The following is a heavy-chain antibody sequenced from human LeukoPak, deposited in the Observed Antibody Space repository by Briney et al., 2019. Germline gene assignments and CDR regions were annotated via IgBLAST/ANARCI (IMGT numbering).Heavy chain of an antibody. CDR3: ASGAYTFYYMDV. D-gene: IGHD3-10*01. CDR2: IYYSGST. J-gene: IGHJ6*03. CDR1: SYSIPSGYY. Sequence: SETLSLTCSVSSYSIPSGYYWGWIRQPPGKGLEWIGYIYYSGSTSYNPSLKSRVTISVDTSKNQFSLKLSSVTAADTAVYYCASGAYTFYYMDVWGKGTTVTISS. V-gene: IGHV4-59*12.